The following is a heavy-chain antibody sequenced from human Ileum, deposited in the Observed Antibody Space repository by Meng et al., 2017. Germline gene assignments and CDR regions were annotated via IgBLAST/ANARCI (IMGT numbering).Heavy chain of an antibody. Sequence: ESLTHFRAASGFRFCDYFMTWMREAPGKGLEGVSYISNTGSITYHADSVEGRFSISRDNAKNSLYLQMNSLRPEDTAVYHCTTVSSSSLGYWGQGTLVTVSS. V-gene: IGHV3-11*01. D-gene: IGHD6-6*01. CDR3: TTVSSSSLGY. CDR1: GFRFCDYF. J-gene: IGHJ4*02. CDR2: ISNTGSIT.